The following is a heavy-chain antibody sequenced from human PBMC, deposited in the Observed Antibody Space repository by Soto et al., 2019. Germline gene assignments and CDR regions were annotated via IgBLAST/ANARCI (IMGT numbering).Heavy chain of an antibody. CDR2: IKYDGNNK. CDR3: AKAGHYYDTSGYDFDS. V-gene: IGHV3-30*18. Sequence: PGGSLRLSCAASKFTFSTYGIHWVRQAPCKGLEWVAVIKYDGNNKYYADSVKGRFTISRDNSQNTLYLQMDSLRAEDTAAYYCAKAGHYYDTSGYDFDSWGQGILVTVSS. J-gene: IGHJ4*02. CDR1: KFTFSTYG. D-gene: IGHD3-22*01.